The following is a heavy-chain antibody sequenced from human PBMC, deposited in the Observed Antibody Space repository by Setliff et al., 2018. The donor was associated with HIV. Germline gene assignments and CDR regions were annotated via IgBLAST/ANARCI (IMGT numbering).Heavy chain of an antibody. V-gene: IGHV1-3*01. J-gene: IGHJ4*02. CDR1: GYTFSTNA. CDR3: ATITY. D-gene: IGHD1-20*01. CDR2: INAGDDNT. Sequence: GASVKVSCKASGYTFSTNAIHWVRQAPGQRLEWMGYINAGDDNTRYAQKFEGRVTMTEDTSTDTAYMTLRNLTSDDTAIYYCATITYWGQGTLVTVSS.